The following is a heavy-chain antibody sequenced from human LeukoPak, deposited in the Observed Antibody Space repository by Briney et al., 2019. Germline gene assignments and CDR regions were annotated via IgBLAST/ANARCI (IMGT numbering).Heavy chain of an antibody. CDR3: ARGSYGDIIDY. CDR2: ISSSSSYI. Sequence: PGGSLRLSCAASGFTFSSYSMNWVRQAPGEGLEWVSSISSSSSYIYYADSVKGRFTISRDNAKNSLYLQMNSLRAEDTAVYYCARGSYGDIIDYWGQGTLVTVSS. CDR1: GFTFSSYS. D-gene: IGHD4-17*01. J-gene: IGHJ4*02. V-gene: IGHV3-21*01.